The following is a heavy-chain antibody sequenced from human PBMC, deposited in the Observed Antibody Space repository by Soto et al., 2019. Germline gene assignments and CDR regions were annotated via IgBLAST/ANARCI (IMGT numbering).Heavy chain of an antibody. CDR3: VRTMRIVATISGGYYYYGMDV. Sequence: GASVKVSCKASGGTFSSYAISWVRQAPGQGLEWMGGIIPIFGTANYAQKFQGRVTITADESTSTAYMELSSLRSEDTAVYYCVRTMRIVATISGGYYYYGMDVWGQGTTVTVSS. D-gene: IGHD5-12*01. V-gene: IGHV1-69*13. J-gene: IGHJ6*02. CDR2: IIPIFGTA. CDR1: GGTFSSYA.